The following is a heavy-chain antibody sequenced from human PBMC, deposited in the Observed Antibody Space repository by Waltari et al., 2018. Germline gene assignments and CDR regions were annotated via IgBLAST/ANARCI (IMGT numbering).Heavy chain of an antibody. CDR2: DSVDNGHT. J-gene: IGHJ4*02. CDR1: GYTFTTYG. CDR3: ARVGGNRYYYDGRGFVYYFDY. D-gene: IGHD3-22*01. Sequence: QVQLIQSGAEVKKPGASVKVSCKASGYTFTTYGITWVRRAPGPGLEWMGWDSVDNGHTSYAQKLQDRVTMTTDTSTSTAYMELRSPTSDDTAVYYCARVGGNRYYYDGRGFVYYFDYWGQGTLVTVSS. V-gene: IGHV1-18*01.